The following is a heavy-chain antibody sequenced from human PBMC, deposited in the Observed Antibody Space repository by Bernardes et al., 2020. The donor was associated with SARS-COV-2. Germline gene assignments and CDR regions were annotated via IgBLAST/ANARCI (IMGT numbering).Heavy chain of an antibody. CDR1: GFTLSTYW. CDR2: INEDGSRI. D-gene: IGHD1-7*01. Sequence: GGSLRLSCAASGFTLSTYWMHWVRQAPGKGLVWVARINEDGSRIDYADSVRGRVTISRDSAKNTLYLQMNSLGAEDTALYYCAKDFTGTYDYWGQGTLVTVSS. CDR3: AKDFTGTYDY. J-gene: IGHJ4*02. V-gene: IGHV3-74*01.